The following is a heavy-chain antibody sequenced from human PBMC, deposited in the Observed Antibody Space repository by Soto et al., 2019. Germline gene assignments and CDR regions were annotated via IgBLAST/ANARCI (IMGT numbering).Heavy chain of an antibody. CDR3: ARGGGTTLAPLP. D-gene: IGHD3-16*01. Sequence: ASVNVSFKSSGYTFTGYFIHWVRQAPGEGLEWMGWINPNSGATKYAPKFQGRVTMTRDTSNRTAYLELSRLTSDDTAIYYCARGGGTTLAPLPWGQGTPVTVSS. CDR1: GYTFTGYF. CDR2: INPNSGAT. J-gene: IGHJ5*02. V-gene: IGHV1-2*02.